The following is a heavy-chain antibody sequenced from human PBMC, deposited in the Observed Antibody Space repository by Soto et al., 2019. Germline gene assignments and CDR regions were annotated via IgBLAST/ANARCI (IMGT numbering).Heavy chain of an antibody. CDR2: IKSKTDGGTT. CDR3: TTHYYGSGSYYNRPFDY. D-gene: IGHD3-10*01. J-gene: IGHJ4*02. Sequence: PGGSLRLSCAASGFTFSSYAMSWVRQAPGKGLEWVGRIKSKTDGGTTDYAAPVKGRFTISRDDSKNTLYLQMNSLKTEDTAVYYCTTHYYGSGSYYNRPFDYWGQGTLVNVSS. CDR1: GFTFSSYA. V-gene: IGHV3-15*01.